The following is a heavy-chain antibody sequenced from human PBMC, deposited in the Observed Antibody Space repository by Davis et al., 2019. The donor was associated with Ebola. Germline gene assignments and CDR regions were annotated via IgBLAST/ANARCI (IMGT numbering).Heavy chain of an antibody. CDR1: GYTFTSYY. CDR2: INAGNGDT. Sequence: ASVKVSCKASGYTFTSYYMHWVRQAPGQRLEWMGWINAGNGDTKYSQKFRGRVTITRDTSASTAYMELSSLRFEDTAVYYCARGPGKYSYYYGMDVWGQGTTVTVSS. V-gene: IGHV1-3*01. CDR3: ARGPGKYSYYYGMDV. D-gene: IGHD2/OR15-2a*01. J-gene: IGHJ6*02.